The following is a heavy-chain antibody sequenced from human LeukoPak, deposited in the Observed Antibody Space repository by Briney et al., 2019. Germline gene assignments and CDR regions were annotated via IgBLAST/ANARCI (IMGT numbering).Heavy chain of an antibody. V-gene: IGHV3-23*01. CDR1: GFTFSTYA. J-gene: IGHJ4*02. CDR3: ARDRGYTQDY. CDR2: ITPGGDT. D-gene: IGHD5-12*01. Sequence: PGGSLRLSCAASGFTFSTYALGWVRRAPGKGLEWVSVITPGGDTYYADSVKGRFTISRDNSKSTQLLRMNSLRAEDTAVYYCARDRGYTQDYWGQGTLVTVSS.